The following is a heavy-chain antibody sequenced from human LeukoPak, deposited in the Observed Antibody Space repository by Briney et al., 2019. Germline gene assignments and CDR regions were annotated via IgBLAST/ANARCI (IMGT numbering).Heavy chain of an antibody. CDR2: IYYSGST. CDR3: SRAPYYYGSGSYAFDI. J-gene: IGHJ3*02. Sequence: PSETLSLTCTVSGGAISSYYWSWIRQPPGKGLEWIGYIYYSGSTNYNPSLKSRVTISVDTSKNQFSLKLSSVTAADTAVYYCSRAPYYYGSGSYAFDIWGQGTMVTVSS. D-gene: IGHD3-10*01. V-gene: IGHV4-59*01. CDR1: GGAISSYY.